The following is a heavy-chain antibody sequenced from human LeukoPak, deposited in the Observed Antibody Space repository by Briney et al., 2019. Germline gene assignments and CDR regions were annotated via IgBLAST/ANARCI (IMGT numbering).Heavy chain of an antibody. D-gene: IGHD6-6*01. CDR3: AKGSSRPPNAFDI. J-gene: IGHJ3*02. CDR2: IRQDGSEK. Sequence: GGSLRLSCTASGFTFSGLWMSWVRQAPGKGLEWVASIRQDGSEKHYVDSVEGRFIISRDNAKNSLHLQMNSLRAEDTAVYYCAKGSSRPPNAFDIWGQGTLVTVSS. V-gene: IGHV3-7*01. CDR1: GFTFSGLW.